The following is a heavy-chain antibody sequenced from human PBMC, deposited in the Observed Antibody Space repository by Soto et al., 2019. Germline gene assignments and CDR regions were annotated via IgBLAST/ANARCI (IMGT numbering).Heavy chain of an antibody. CDR3: EKDANWEDQY. CDR1: GFTFSNYA. J-gene: IGHJ4*02. D-gene: IGHD1-1*01. Sequence: EVQLLESGGGLVQPGGSLRLSCEASGFTFSNYAMTWVRQAPGKGLEWVSFISGSGGITYYADSVKGRFTISRDNSKNTLYLQMHSLRAEDTAIYYCEKDANWEDQYWGQGTLVSVCS. CDR2: ISGSGGIT. V-gene: IGHV3-23*01.